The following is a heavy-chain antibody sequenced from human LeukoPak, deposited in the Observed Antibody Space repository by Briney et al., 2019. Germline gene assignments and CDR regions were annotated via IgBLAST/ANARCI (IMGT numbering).Heavy chain of an antibody. CDR1: GGSFSGYY. V-gene: IGHV4-34*01. J-gene: IGHJ4*02. CDR2: INHSGST. CDR3: ARGVCSGGSCYTYFDY. D-gene: IGHD2-15*01. Sequence: KPSETLSLTCAVYGGSFSGYYWSWIRQPPGKGLEWIGEINHSGSTNYNPSLKSRVTISVDTSKNQFSLKLSSVTAADTAVYYCARGVCSGGSCYTYFDYWGQGTLVTVSS.